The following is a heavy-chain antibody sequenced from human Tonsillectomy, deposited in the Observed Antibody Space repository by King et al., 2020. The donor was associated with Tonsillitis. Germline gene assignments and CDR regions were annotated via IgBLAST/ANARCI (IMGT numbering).Heavy chain of an antibody. J-gene: IGHJ4*02. CDR1: GFTFSDYY. V-gene: IGHV3-11*01. Sequence: VQLVESGGGLVKPGGSLRLSCAASGFTFSDYYMSGIRQAPGKGLEWGSYISSSGSTIYYADSVKGRFTISRDNAKNSLYLQMNSLRAEDTAVYYCARAPYCCGGSCYSGYFDYWGQGTLVTVSS. D-gene: IGHD2-15*01. CDR2: ISSSGSTI. CDR3: ARAPYCCGGSCYSGYFDY.